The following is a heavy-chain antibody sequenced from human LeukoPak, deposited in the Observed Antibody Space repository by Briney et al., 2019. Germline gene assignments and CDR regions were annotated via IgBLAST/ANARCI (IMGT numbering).Heavy chain of an antibody. J-gene: IGHJ5*02. D-gene: IGHD3-10*01. V-gene: IGHV4-4*07. CDR1: GGSISSYY. CDR3: ARIAGYYYGSGSYATKNWFDP. CDR2: IYTSGST. Sequence: SETLSLTCTVSGGSISSYYWSWIRQPAGKGLEWIGRIYTSGSTNYNPSLKSRVTISVDTSKNQFSLKLSSVTAADTAVYYCARIAGYYYGSGSYATKNWFDPWGQGTLVTVSS.